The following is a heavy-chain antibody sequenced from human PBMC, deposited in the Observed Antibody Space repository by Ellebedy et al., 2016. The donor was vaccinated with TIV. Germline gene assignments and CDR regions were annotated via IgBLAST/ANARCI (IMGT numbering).Heavy chain of an antibody. Sequence: ASVKVSCKASGYTFTGYYMHWVRQAPGQGLEWMGWINPNSGGTNYAQKFQGRVTMTRDTSISTAYMELSRLRSDDTAVYYCARPNYYDSSGYYHYFDYWGQGTLVTVSS. CDR1: GYTFTGYY. J-gene: IGHJ4*02. CDR3: ARPNYYDSSGYYHYFDY. CDR2: INPNSGGT. D-gene: IGHD3-22*01. V-gene: IGHV1-2*02.